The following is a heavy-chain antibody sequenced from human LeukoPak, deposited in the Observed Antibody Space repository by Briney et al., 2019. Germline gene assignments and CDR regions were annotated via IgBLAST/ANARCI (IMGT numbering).Heavy chain of an antibody. CDR1: GYTFTGYY. D-gene: IGHD6-19*01. J-gene: IGHJ4*02. CDR3: ARGYYSSGWYEG. Sequence: ASVKVSCKASGYTFTGYYMHWVRQAPGQGLEWMGWINPNSGGTNYAQKFQGRVTMTRDTSISTAYMELRSLRSDDTAVYYCARGYYSSGWYEGWGQGTLVTVSS. CDR2: INPNSGGT. V-gene: IGHV1-2*02.